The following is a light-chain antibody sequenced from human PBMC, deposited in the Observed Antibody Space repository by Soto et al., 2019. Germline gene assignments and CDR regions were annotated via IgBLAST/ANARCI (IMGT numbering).Light chain of an antibody. CDR3: CSHACRRHVV. J-gene: IGLJ2*01. Sequence: QSALTQPASVSGSPGQSITISCTGTSSDIGSYNLVSWYQQHPDKAPKLIIYDVTKRPSGVSYRFSGSKSGNTASLTISGVQAEDEADYFCCSHACRRHVVFGGGTKLTVL. CDR1: SSDIGSYNL. CDR2: DVT. V-gene: IGLV2-23*02.